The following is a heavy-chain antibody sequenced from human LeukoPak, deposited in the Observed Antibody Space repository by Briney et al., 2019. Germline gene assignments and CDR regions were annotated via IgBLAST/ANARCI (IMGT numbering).Heavy chain of an antibody. CDR3: ARDYGGSSPFDY. D-gene: IGHD4-23*01. CDR1: GFTFSSYA. Sequence: WGSLRLSCAASGFTFSSYAMSWVRQAPGKGLEWVSAISGSGGSTYYADSVKGRFTISRDNAKNSLYMQMNSLRAEDTAVYYCARDYGGSSPFDYWGQGTLVTVSS. CDR2: ISGSGGST. V-gene: IGHV3-23*01. J-gene: IGHJ4*02.